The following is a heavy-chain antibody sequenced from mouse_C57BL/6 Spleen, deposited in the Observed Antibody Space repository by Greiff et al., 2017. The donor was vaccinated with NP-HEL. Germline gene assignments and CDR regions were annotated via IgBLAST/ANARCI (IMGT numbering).Heavy chain of an antibody. Sequence: EVKLVESVAELVRPGASVKLSCTASGFNIKNTYMHWVKQRPEQGLEWIGRIDPANGNTKYAPKFQGKATITADTSSNTAYLQLSSLTSEDTAIYYCAHYGSSREGFAYWGQGTLVTVSA. V-gene: IGHV14-3*01. J-gene: IGHJ3*01. D-gene: IGHD1-1*01. CDR1: GFNIKNTY. CDR2: IDPANGNT. CDR3: AHYGSSREGFAY.